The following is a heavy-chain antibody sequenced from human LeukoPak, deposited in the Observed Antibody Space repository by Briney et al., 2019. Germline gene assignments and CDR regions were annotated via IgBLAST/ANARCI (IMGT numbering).Heavy chain of an antibody. CDR2: MNPNSGNT. J-gene: IGHJ4*02. CDR1: GYTFTSYD. D-gene: IGHD2-15*01. CDR3: ARGLGCSGGSCYNY. Sequence: ASVKASCKASGYTFTSYDINWVRQATGQGLEWIGWMNPNSGNTGYAQKFQGRVTMTRNTSISTAYMELGSLRSEDTAVYYCARGLGCSGGSCYNYWGQGTLVTVSS. V-gene: IGHV1-8*01.